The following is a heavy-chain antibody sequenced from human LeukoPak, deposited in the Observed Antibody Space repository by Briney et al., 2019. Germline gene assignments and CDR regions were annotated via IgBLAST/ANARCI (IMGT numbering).Heavy chain of an antibody. CDR2: ISRGGDEI. D-gene: IGHD5-18*01. V-gene: IGHV3-48*03. J-gene: IGHJ4*02. CDR1: GFSFSSYE. CDR3: ARDRPDRGYSYGRDFDY. Sequence: PGGSLRLSCAASGFSFSSYEMNWVRHAPGKGLQWISYISRGGDEIYYADSVKGRFTVSRDNAKNSLYLQMNSLRAEDTAVYYCARDRPDRGYSYGRDFDYWGQGTLVTVSS.